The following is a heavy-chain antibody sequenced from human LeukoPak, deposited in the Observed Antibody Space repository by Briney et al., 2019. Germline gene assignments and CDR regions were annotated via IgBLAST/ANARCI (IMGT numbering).Heavy chain of an antibody. D-gene: IGHD5-24*01. J-gene: IGHJ4*02. CDR3: ARGAKRSRDGYNHDY. CDR2: ISGSGGAT. CDR1: GGSISSYY. Sequence: QPSETLSLTCTVSGGSISSYYWSWVRQAPGKGLEWVSAISGSGGATYYADSVKGRFTISRDNAKNSLYLQMNSLRAEDTAVYYCARGAKRSRDGYNHDYWGQGTLVTVSS. V-gene: IGHV3-23*01.